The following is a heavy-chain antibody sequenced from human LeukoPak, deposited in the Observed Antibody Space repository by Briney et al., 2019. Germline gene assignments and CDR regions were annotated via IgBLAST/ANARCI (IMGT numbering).Heavy chain of an antibody. CDR3: AKGMVRGVPGYYFDY. CDR2: ISGSGGST. J-gene: IGHJ4*02. D-gene: IGHD3-10*01. CDR1: GFTFSSYA. V-gene: IGHV3-23*01. Sequence: GGSLRLSCAASGFTFSSYAMSWVRQAPGKGPEWVSAISGSGGSTYYADSVKGRFTISRDNPKNTPYLQMNSLRAEDTAVYYCAKGMVRGVPGYYFDYWGQGTLVTVSS.